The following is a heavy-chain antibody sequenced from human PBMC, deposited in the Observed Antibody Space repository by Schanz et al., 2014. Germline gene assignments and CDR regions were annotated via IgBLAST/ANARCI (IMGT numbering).Heavy chain of an antibody. V-gene: IGHV1-2*02. Sequence: QVQLVQSGAEVKKPGASVKVSCKASGYTLTAYYMHWVRQAPGQGLEWMGWINPDSGGTNYAQKFQGRVTMTSDTSISTAYMELSRLRSDDTAVYYCARDRAYYYESSGDVGYWGQGTLVTVSS. CDR1: GYTLTAYY. D-gene: IGHD3-22*01. J-gene: IGHJ4*02. CDR3: ARDRAYYYESSGDVGY. CDR2: INPDSGGT.